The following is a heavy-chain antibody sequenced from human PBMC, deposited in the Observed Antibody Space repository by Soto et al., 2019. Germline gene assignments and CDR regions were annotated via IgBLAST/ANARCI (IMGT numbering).Heavy chain of an antibody. Sequence: PSETLSLTCTVSGGSVSSGSYYWSWIRQPPGKGLEWIGYIYYSGSTNYNPSLKSRVTISVDTSKNQFSLKLSSVTAADTAVYYCARALWFGEFHGMDVWGQGTPVTVSS. V-gene: IGHV4-61*01. CDR2: IYYSGST. CDR1: GGSVSSGSYY. D-gene: IGHD3-10*01. J-gene: IGHJ6*02. CDR3: ARALWFGEFHGMDV.